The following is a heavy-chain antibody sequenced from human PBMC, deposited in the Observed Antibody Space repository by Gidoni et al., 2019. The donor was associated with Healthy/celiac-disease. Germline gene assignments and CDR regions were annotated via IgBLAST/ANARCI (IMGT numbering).Heavy chain of an antibody. CDR1: GFPFSSYS. CDR2: ISRSSSYI. D-gene: IGHD3-3*01. CDR3: ARDHPGDVWSGYPIDY. Sequence: EVQLVESGGGLVKPVGSLRLSCASSGFPFSSYSMNWVRQAPGKGLEWVSSISRSSSYIYYADSVKGRFTISRDNAKNSLYLQMNSLRAEDTAVYYCARDHPGDVWSGYPIDYWGQGTLVTVSS. V-gene: IGHV3-21*01. J-gene: IGHJ4*02.